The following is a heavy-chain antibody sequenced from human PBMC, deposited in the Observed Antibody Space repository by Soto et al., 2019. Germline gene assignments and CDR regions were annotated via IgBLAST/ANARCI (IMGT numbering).Heavy chain of an antibody. Sequence: QVQLVESGGGVVQPGRSLRLSCAASGFTFSSYTMHWVRQAPGKGLEWVAAISYDGSNKYYAESVKDRFAISRENSKNTLYLQMNSLRAEDTAVYYGARGGIAVAGTSFDYCGQGTLVTVSS. J-gene: IGHJ4*02. D-gene: IGHD6-19*01. CDR3: ARGGIAVAGTSFDY. CDR2: ISYDGSNK. CDR1: GFTFSSYT. V-gene: IGHV3-30*09.